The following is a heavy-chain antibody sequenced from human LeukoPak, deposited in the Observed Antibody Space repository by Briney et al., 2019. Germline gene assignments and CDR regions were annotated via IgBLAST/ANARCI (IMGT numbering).Heavy chain of an antibody. J-gene: IGHJ4*02. D-gene: IGHD3-10*01. CDR2: IYHSGST. V-gene: IGHV4-30-2*01. CDR1: GGSISSGGYY. CDR3: ARVGFGAHRKPTSFDY. Sequence: PSETLSLTCTVSGGSISSGGYYWSWIRQPPGKGLEWIGYIYHSGSTYYNPSLKSRVTISVDRSKNQFSLKLSSVTAADTAVYYCARVGFGAHRKPTSFDYWGQGTLVTVSS.